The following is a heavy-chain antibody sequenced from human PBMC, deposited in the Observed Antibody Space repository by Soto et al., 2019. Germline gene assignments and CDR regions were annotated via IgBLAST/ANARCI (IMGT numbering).Heavy chain of an antibody. V-gene: IGHV3-9*01. J-gene: IGHJ4*02. CDR2: ISWNSGSI. CDR1: GFTFDDYA. CDR3: AKSPGEGATPLDYFDY. D-gene: IGHD1-26*01. Sequence: PGGSLRLSCAASGFTFDDYAMHWVRQAPGKGLEWVSGISWNSGSIGYADSVKGRFTISRDNAKNSLYLQMNSLRAEDTALYYCAKSPGEGATPLDYFDYWGQGTLVTVSS.